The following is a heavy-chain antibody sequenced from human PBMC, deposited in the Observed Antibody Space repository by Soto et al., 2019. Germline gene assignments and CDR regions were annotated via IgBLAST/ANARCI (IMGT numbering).Heavy chain of an antibody. V-gene: IGHV1-8*01. CDR2: MNPNSGNT. CDR3: ARGINYYDSGDDAFDI. CDR1: GYTFTSYD. Sequence: QAQLVQSGAEVKKPGASVKVSCKASGYTFTSYDISWVRQATGQGLEWMGWMNPNSGNTGYAQKFQGRVTMTRNTSISTAYMELSSLRSEDTAVYYCARGINYYDSGDDAFDIWGQGTMVTVSS. J-gene: IGHJ3*02. D-gene: IGHD3-10*01.